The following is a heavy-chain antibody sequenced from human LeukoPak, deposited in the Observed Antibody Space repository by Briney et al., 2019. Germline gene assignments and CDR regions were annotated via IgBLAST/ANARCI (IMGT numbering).Heavy chain of an antibody. V-gene: IGHV1-24*01. D-gene: IGHD3-10*01. CDR1: GYTLTELS. CDR2: FDPEDGET. J-gene: IGHJ4*02. Sequence: ASVKVSCKVSGYTLTELSMHWVRQAPGKGLEWMGGFDPEDGETIYAQEFQGRVTMTEDTSTDTAYTELSSLRSEDTAVYYCGTGGAMVRGVIVREYYLDYWGQGTLVTVSS. CDR3: GTGGAMVRGVIVREYYLDY.